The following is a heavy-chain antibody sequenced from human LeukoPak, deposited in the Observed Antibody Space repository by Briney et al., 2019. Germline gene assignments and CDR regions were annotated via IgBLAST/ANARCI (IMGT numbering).Heavy chain of an antibody. Sequence: GGSLRLSCAASGFTSSSYAMSWVRQAPGKGLEWVSTISGSGGSTYYADSVKGRFTISRDNAKNSLYLQMNSLRAEDTAVYYCAREDFGVVYWGQGTLVTVSS. V-gene: IGHV3-23*01. D-gene: IGHD3-3*01. J-gene: IGHJ4*02. CDR3: AREDFGVVY. CDR2: ISGSGGST. CDR1: GFTSSSYA.